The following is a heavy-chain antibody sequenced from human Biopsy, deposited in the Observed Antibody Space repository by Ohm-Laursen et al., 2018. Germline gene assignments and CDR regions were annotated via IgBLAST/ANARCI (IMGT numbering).Heavy chain of an antibody. V-gene: IGHV1-69*01. D-gene: IGHD1-26*01. CDR1: GGTFINYA. CDR2: ITPMFGTA. J-gene: IGHJ4*02. CDR3: ARGPHSGSHSCFDY. Sequence: KVSCKVSGGTFINYAISWVRQAPGQGLEWMGGITPMFGTANYAQMFQGRVTISADESTSTSYMELSSLTTEDTAIYYCARGPHSGSHSCFDYWGRGTLVTVSS.